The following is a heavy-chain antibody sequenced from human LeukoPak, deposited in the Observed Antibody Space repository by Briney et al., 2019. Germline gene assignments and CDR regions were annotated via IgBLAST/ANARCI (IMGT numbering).Heavy chain of an antibody. D-gene: IGHD3-3*01. Sequence: GGSLRLSCAASGFTVNSNYMSWVRQAPGKGLEWVSMIYSGGSTYYADSVKGRFSISRDNSKNTLYLQMNSLRVEDTAVYYCARSLRYSEYYFDYWGQGTLVTVSS. CDR3: ARSLRYSEYYFDY. CDR1: GFTVNSNY. J-gene: IGHJ4*02. V-gene: IGHV3-53*01. CDR2: IYSGGST.